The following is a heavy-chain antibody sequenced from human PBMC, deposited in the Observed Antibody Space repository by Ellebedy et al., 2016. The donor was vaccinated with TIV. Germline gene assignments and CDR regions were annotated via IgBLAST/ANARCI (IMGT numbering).Heavy chain of an antibody. CDR2: IKQDGSEK. Sequence: PGGSLRLSCAASGFTFSGYGMSWVRQAPGKGLEGVATIKQDGSEKYYVDSVKGRFTISRDNAKNSLYLQMNSLRAEDTAVYYCARQTVATSVNDAFDIWGLGTVVTVSS. D-gene: IGHD4-17*01. V-gene: IGHV3-7*01. J-gene: IGHJ3*02. CDR1: GFTFSGYG. CDR3: ARQTVATSVNDAFDI.